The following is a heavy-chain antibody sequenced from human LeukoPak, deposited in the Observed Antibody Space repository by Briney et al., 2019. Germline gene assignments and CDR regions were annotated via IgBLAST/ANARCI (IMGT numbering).Heavy chain of an antibody. Sequence: ASVKVSCKASGYTFTSYDINWVRQATGQGLEWMGWMNPNSGNTGCAQKFQGRVTITRNTSISTAYMELSSLRSEDTAVYYCARSKDIVVVPAAIGISFDPWGQGTLVTVSS. CDR1: GYTFTSYD. J-gene: IGHJ5*02. CDR3: ARSKDIVVVPAAIGISFDP. V-gene: IGHV1-8*03. CDR2: MNPNSGNT. D-gene: IGHD2-2*01.